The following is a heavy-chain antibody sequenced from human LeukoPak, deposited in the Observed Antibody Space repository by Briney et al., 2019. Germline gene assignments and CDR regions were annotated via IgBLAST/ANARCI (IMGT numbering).Heavy chain of an antibody. J-gene: IGHJ6*03. Sequence: ASETLSLTCAVYGGSFSGYYWSWIRQPPGKGLEWIGEINHSGSTNYNPSLKSRVTISVDTSKNQFSLKLSSVTAADTAVYYCARHRYYYRSGSYYGAPYYMDVWGKGTTVTISS. CDR1: GGSFSGYY. CDR3: ARHRYYYRSGSYYGAPYYMDV. CDR2: INHSGST. D-gene: IGHD3-10*01. V-gene: IGHV4-34*01.